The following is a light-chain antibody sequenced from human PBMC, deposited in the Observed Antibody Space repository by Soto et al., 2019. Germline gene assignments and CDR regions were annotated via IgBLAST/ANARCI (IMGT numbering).Light chain of an antibody. CDR2: GAS. V-gene: IGKV3-20*01. Sequence: EIVLTQSPGTLSLSPGERATLSCRASQSVSSNYLAWYQQKPGQAPRLLIYGASSKATGIPDRFSGRGSGRDFTLIISRLEPEDFAVDYGQQCDSSPITFGQGTRLEIK. CDR3: QQCDSSPIT. CDR1: QSVSSNY. J-gene: IGKJ5*01.